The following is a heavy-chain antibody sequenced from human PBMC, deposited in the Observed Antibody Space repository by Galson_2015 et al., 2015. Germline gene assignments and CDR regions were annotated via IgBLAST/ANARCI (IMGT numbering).Heavy chain of an antibody. Sequence: SLRLSCAASGFTFRSYAMSWVRQAPGKGLEWVSAISGSGGSTYYADSVKGRFTISRDNSKNTLYLQMNSLRAEDTAVYYCAKDLELLGVLELLNYYYGMDVWGQGTTVTVSS. J-gene: IGHJ6*02. CDR1: GFTFRSYA. V-gene: IGHV3-23*01. D-gene: IGHD1-7*01. CDR3: AKDLELLGVLELLNYYYGMDV. CDR2: ISGSGGST.